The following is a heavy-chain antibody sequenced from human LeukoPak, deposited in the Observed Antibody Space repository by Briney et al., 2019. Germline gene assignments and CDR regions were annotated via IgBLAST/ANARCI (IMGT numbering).Heavy chain of an antibody. J-gene: IGHJ4*02. CDR1: GGSISGVY. CDR2: IYSSGST. CDR3: ARDHPVTYYGSGSYYDY. D-gene: IGHD3-10*01. V-gene: IGHV4-4*07. Sequence: SGTLSLTCTVSGGSISGVYWNWIRQPAGKGLEWIGRIYSSGSTDYNPSLKSRVTMSVDTSKNHLSLKLSSVTAADTAIYYCARDHPVTYYGSGSYYDYWGQGALVTVSS.